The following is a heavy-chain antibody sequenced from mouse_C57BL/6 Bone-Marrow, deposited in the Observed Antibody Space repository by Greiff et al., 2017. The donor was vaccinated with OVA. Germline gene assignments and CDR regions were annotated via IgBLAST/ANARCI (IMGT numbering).Heavy chain of an antibody. CDR2: IWSGGST. V-gene: IGHV2-4*01. CDR1: GFSLTSYG. Sequence: QVQLKESGPGLVQPSQSLSITCTVSGFSLTSYGVHWVRQPPGKGLEWLGVIWSGGSTDYNAAFISRLSISKDNTKSQVFFKMNSLQADDNARYYCAKIWCDGYYFDYRGQGTSLTVSS. J-gene: IGHJ2*03. D-gene: IGHD2-3*01. CDR3: AKIWCDGYYFDY.